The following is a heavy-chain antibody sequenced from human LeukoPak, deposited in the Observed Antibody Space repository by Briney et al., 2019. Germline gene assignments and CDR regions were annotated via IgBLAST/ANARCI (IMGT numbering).Heavy chain of an antibody. D-gene: IGHD3-22*01. J-gene: IGHJ4*02. CDR1: GFTFSSYW. V-gene: IGHV3-7*04. CDR2: IKQDGSEN. CDR3: ARDEYFDSSVYYPPFDY. Sequence: GGSLRLSCAASGFTFSSYWMSWVRQAPGKGLEWVANIKQDGSENYYVDSVKGRFTISRDNAKNSLFLQMNSLRAEDTAVYYCARDEYFDSSVYYPPFDYWGQGTLVIVSS.